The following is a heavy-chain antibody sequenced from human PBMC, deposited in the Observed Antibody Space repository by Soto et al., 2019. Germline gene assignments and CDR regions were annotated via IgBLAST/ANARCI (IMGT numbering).Heavy chain of an antibody. Sequence: ASVKVSCKASGGTFSSYAISWVRQAPGQGLEWMGWISAYNGNTNYAQKLQGRVTMTTDTSTSTAYMELRSLRSDVTAVYYCARDAGIAARRNYYYYYGMDVWG. CDR1: GGTFSSYA. CDR2: ISAYNGNT. D-gene: IGHD6-6*01. V-gene: IGHV1-18*01. J-gene: IGHJ6*02. CDR3: ARDAGIAARRNYYYYYGMDV.